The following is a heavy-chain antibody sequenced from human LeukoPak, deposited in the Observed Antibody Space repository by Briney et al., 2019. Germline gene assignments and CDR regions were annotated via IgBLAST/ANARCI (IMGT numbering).Heavy chain of an antibody. V-gene: IGHV4-34*01. Sequence: PSETLSLTCAVYGGSFSGYYWSWIRQPPGKGLEWIGEINHSGSTNYNPSLKSRVTISVDTSKNQFSLKLSSVTAADTAVYYCARDSKSTADAFDIWGQGTMVTVSS. D-gene: IGHD5/OR15-5a*01. J-gene: IGHJ3*02. CDR2: INHSGST. CDR1: GGSFSGYY. CDR3: ARDSKSTADAFDI.